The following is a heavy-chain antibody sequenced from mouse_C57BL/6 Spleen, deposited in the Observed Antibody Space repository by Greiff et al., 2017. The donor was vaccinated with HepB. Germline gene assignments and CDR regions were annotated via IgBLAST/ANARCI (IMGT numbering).Heavy chain of an antibody. Sequence: EVKLVESGGGLVKPGGSLKLSCAASGFTFSSYAMSWVRQTPEKRLEWVATISDGGSYTYYPDNVKGRFTISRDNAKNNLYLQMSHLKSEDTAMYYCARTYYGSPHGYLDVWGTGTTVTVSS. CDR1: GFTFSSYA. V-gene: IGHV5-4*03. CDR2: ISDGGSYT. CDR3: ARTYYGSPHGYLDV. D-gene: IGHD1-1*01. J-gene: IGHJ1*03.